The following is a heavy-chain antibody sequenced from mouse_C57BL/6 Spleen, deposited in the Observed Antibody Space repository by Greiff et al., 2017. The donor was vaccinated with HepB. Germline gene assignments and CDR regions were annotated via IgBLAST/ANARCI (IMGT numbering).Heavy chain of an antibody. CDR1: GFTFSSYG. CDR3: ARHGDWAFAY. D-gene: IGHD4-1*01. Sequence: EVKVVESGGDLVKPGGSLKLSCAASGFTFSSYGMSWVRQTPDKRLEWVATISSGGSYTYYPDSVKGRFTISRDNAKNTLYLQMSSLKSEDTAMYYCARHGDWAFAYWGQGTLVTVSA. CDR2: ISSGGSYT. V-gene: IGHV5-6*01. J-gene: IGHJ3*01.